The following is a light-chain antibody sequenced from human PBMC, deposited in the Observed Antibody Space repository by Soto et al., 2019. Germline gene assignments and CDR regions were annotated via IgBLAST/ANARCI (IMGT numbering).Light chain of an antibody. V-gene: IGKV3-20*01. CDR3: QQYGSSRWT. J-gene: IGKJ1*01. Sequence: EIVLTQSPGTLALSPGERATLSCRASQSVSSSYLAWYQQNRGQAPRLLIYGASSRATGIPDRFSGSGSGTDFTLTISRLEPEDFAVYYCQQYGSSRWTFGQGTKGISN. CDR1: QSVSSSY. CDR2: GAS.